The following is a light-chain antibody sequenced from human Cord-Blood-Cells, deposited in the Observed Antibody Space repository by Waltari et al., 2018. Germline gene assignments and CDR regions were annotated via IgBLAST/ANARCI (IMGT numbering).Light chain of an antibody. CDR2: DVT. V-gene: IGLV2-14*03. Sequence: QSALTQPASVSGSPGQSITISCTGTSSDVGGYNYVSWYQHHPGKAPNLMIYDVTKRPSWVSNRFSASKSGNTAALTISGLQAEDEADYYCSSYTSSSTLGVFGGGTKLTVL. CDR1: SSDVGGYNY. CDR3: SSYTSSSTLGV. J-gene: IGLJ3*02.